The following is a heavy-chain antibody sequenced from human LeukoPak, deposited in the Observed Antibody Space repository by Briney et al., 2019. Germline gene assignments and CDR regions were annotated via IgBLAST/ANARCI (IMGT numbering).Heavy chain of an antibody. V-gene: IGHV3-21*01. CDR2: ISSSSSYI. CDR1: GFTFSSYS. Sequence: GGSLRLSCAASGFTFSSYSMNWVRQAPGKGLEWVSSISSSSSYIYYADSVKGRFTISRDNAKNSLYLQMNSLRAEDTAVYYCASEDDILTGYPYWGQGTLVTVSS. CDR3: ASEDDILTGYPY. D-gene: IGHD3-9*01. J-gene: IGHJ4*02.